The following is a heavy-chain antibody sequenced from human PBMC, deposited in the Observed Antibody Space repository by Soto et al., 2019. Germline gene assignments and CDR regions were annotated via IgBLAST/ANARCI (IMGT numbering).Heavy chain of an antibody. CDR2: TYYRSKWYN. D-gene: IGHD6-13*01. CDR1: GDSVSSNSAA. V-gene: IGHV6-1*01. Sequence: QVQLQQSGPGLVKPSQTLSLTCAISGDSVSSNSAAWNWIRQSPSRGLEWLGRTYYRSKWYNDYAVSVKSRITINPDTSKNQFSLQLNSVTPEDTAVYYCARDPGYSSSWYNGGDWFDPWGQGTLVTVSS. CDR3: ARDPGYSSSWYNGGDWFDP. J-gene: IGHJ5*02.